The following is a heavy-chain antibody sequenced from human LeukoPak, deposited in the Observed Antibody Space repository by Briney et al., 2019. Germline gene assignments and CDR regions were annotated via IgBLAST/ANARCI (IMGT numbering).Heavy chain of an antibody. CDR2: ITGSGGDT. D-gene: IGHD3-22*01. V-gene: IGHV3-23*01. CDR1: GFTFRSYA. J-gene: IGHJ4*02. Sequence: GGSLRLSCAASGFTFRSYAMNWARQAPGKGLEWVSTITGSGGDTYYADSVKGRFTISRDNSKNTLYLQMNSLRAEDTAIYYCAKDPYVGGGYHFDSWGQGSLVTVSS. CDR3: AKDPYVGGGYHFDS.